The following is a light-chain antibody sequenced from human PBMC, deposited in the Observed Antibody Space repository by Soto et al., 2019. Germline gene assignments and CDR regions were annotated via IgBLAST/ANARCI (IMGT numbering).Light chain of an antibody. V-gene: IGLV2-8*01. J-gene: IGLJ1*01. Sequence: QSVLTQPPSASGSPGQSVTISCTGTSSDVGGYNYVSWYQQHPGKAPKLMIYEVSKWPSGVPDRFSGSKSGNTASLTVSGLQAEDEADYYCSSYAGTLYVFGTGTKVTVL. CDR3: SSYAGTLYV. CDR1: SSDVGGYNY. CDR2: EVS.